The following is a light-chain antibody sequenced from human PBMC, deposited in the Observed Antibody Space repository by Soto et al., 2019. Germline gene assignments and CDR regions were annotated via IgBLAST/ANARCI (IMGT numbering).Light chain of an antibody. J-gene: IGKJ5*01. V-gene: IGKV3-20*01. Sequence: DIVLTQSPCPLSLSPGERGTLSCGASQTVTNDYVAWYQHKDGQAPRLLIYDASTRATGIPDRFSGSGSGPEYNLTISRLEPEDFAVYSCQQYGFSPISFGQGTRLEIK. CDR3: QQYGFSPIS. CDR1: QTVTNDY. CDR2: DAS.